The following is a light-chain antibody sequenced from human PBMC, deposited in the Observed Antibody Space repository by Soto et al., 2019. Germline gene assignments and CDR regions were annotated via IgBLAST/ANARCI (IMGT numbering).Light chain of an antibody. CDR1: QSISDN. Sequence: EIVMTQSPATLSVSPGERATLSCRASQSISDNLAWYQQKPGQAPRLLIYGASTGATGIPDRFSGSGSDTDFSLTIRRLDPEDFAMYYCLLYFSPDRYTFGPGTKVQIK. CDR3: LLYFSPDRYT. V-gene: IGKV3D-15*01. CDR2: GAS. J-gene: IGKJ2*01.